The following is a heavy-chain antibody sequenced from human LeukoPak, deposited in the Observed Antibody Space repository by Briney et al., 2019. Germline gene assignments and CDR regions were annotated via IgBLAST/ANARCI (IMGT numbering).Heavy chain of an antibody. J-gene: IGHJ4*02. CDR3: AKRWEVRYFDC. Sequence: PGGSLRLSCAASGFTFSSYAMTWVRQAPGKGLECVSTISGSGDSTYYADSVKGRFTISRDNSKNTLYLQMNSLRAEDTAVYYCAKRWEVRYFDCWGQGTLVTVSS. CDR2: ISGSGDST. D-gene: IGHD1-26*01. V-gene: IGHV3-23*01. CDR1: GFTFSSYA.